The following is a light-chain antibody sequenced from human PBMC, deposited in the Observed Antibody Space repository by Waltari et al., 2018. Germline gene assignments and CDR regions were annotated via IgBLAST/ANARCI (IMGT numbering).Light chain of an antibody. CDR1: QSIGSS. CDR3: QQYNNWPPGT. V-gene: IGKV3-15*01. J-gene: IGKJ1*01. CDR2: RAS. Sequence: TVVTQSPAPLSVSPGERATLSCTTTQSIGSSLAWYQQKPGQAPRLLLYRASTRATGIPDRFSGSGSETEFTLTISSLQSEDFAVYYCQQYNNWPPGTFGQGTKVEI.